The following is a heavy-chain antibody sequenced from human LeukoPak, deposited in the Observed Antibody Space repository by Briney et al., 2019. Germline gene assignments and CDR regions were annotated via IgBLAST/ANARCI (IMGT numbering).Heavy chain of an antibody. CDR3: ARGSGRNSGSYSGAFDI. J-gene: IGHJ3*02. V-gene: IGHV1-69*04. Sequence: SVKVSCKASGGTFSSYAISWVRQAPGQGLEWMGRIIPILGIANYAQKFQGRVTITADKSTSTAYMELSSLRSEDTAVYYCARGSGRNSGSYSGAFDIWGQGTMVTVSS. CDR1: GGTFSSYA. D-gene: IGHD1-26*01. CDR2: IIPILGIA.